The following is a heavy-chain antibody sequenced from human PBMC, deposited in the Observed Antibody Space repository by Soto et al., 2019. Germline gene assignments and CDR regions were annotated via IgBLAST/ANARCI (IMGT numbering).Heavy chain of an antibody. D-gene: IGHD3-10*01. V-gene: IGHV1-18*04. CDR2: ISAYNGNT. CDR3: ARDYYGSGSPSAFDY. CDR1: GYTFASCG. Sequence: SVEVSWKASGYTFASCGVSVLRQDTRQGLEWMGWISAYNGNTNYVQKLQGRVTMTTDTSTSTAYMELRSLRSDDTAVYYCARDYYGSGSPSAFDYWGQGALVTVPS. J-gene: IGHJ4*02.